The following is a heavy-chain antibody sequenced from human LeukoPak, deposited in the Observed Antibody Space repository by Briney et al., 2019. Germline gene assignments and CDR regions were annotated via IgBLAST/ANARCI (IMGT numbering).Heavy chain of an antibody. V-gene: IGHV4-38-2*02. Sequence: PSETLSLTCTVSGYSISSGYYWGWIRQPPGKGLEWIGNIYHSGSTYYNPSLKSRVTISVDTSKNQFSLKLSSVTAADTAVYYCARGGWLRDAFDIWGQGTMVTVSS. CDR1: GYSISSGYY. CDR2: IYHSGST. D-gene: IGHD5-24*01. J-gene: IGHJ3*02. CDR3: ARGGWLRDAFDI.